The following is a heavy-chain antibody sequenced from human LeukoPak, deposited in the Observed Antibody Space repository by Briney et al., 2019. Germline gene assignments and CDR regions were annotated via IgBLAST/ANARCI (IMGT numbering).Heavy chain of an antibody. CDR1: GFTCSTYA. D-gene: IGHD3-3*01. J-gene: IGHJ4*02. Sequence: GGSLRLSCAASGFTCSTYAMHWVRQAPGKGLEWVAVISYDGGHNFYVDSVRGRFTISRDSSKKTLFLHMTSLRPEDTAVYYCTRGGSDSGSGLVGDYFDYWGQGTLVTVSS. CDR3: TRGGSDSGSGLVGDYFDY. V-gene: IGHV3-30*04. CDR2: ISYDGGHN.